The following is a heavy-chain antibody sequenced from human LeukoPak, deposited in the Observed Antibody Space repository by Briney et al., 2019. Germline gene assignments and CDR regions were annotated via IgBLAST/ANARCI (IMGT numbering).Heavy chain of an antibody. V-gene: IGHV4-4*07. CDR1: GGSISSYY. Sequence: SETLSLTCTVSGGSISSYYRSWIRQPAGKGLEWIGRIYTSGSTNYNPSLKSRVTMSVDTSKNQFSLKLSSVTAADTAVYYCAREVAARPDRWFDPWGQGTLVTVSS. J-gene: IGHJ5*02. D-gene: IGHD6-6*01. CDR2: IYTSGST. CDR3: AREVAARPDRWFDP.